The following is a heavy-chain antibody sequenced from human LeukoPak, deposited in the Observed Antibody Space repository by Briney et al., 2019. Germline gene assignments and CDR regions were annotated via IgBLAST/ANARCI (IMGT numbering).Heavy chain of an antibody. CDR3: ASGGGWVFFN. J-gene: IGHJ1*01. V-gene: IGHV3-7*01. D-gene: IGHD6-19*01. CDR2: INKDGSEK. Sequence: GSLRLSCAASGLPFSSHWLSWFRQSPGKGLEWVAHINKDGSEKHYVDSVKGRFTISRDNARNSQYLQMNNLRAEDTAVYYCASGGGWVFFNWGQGTLVTVSS. CDR1: GLPFSSHW.